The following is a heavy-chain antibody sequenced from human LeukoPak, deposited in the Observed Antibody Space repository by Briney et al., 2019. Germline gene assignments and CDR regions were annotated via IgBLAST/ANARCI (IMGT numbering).Heavy chain of an antibody. Sequence: SETLSLTCTVSGGSINDYYWSWIRQSPGKGLEWIGYIYYTGRTKYNPSVQSRVTISVDTSKNQFSQNLRSVTSADTAVYFCTRVSIHGDSDYWGQGTLVTVSS. CDR2: IYYTGRT. J-gene: IGHJ4*02. CDR1: GGSINDYY. CDR3: TRVSIHGDSDY. V-gene: IGHV4-59*01.